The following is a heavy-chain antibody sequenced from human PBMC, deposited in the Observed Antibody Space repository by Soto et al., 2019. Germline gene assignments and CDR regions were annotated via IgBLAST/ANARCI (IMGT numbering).Heavy chain of an antibody. CDR2: IFYTGST. CDR1: GGTINSGDYF. J-gene: IGHJ4*02. CDR3: ARVKATFYRQYYFDY. D-gene: IGHD3-16*01. V-gene: IGHV4-30-4*01. Sequence: SESLSLACSLSGGTINSGDYFWSWIRQPPGKGLEWIGSIFYTGSTYYSPSLESRASMTMDTSKTLFSLRLRTLSAEDTAVYLCARVKATFYRQYYFDYWGQGTTVTVSS.